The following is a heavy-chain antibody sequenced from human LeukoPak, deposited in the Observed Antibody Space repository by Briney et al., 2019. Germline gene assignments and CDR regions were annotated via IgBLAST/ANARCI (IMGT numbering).Heavy chain of an antibody. D-gene: IGHD3-3*02. V-gene: IGHV1-2*02. J-gene: IGHJ4*02. Sequence: ASVKVSCKASGYTFTGYYMHWVRQAPGQGLEWMGWINPNSGGTNYAQKFQGRVTMTRDTSTTTVYMDLSSLTFEDTAVYYCARVDAASGTHFWDNWGQGTLVIVSS. CDR2: INPNSGGT. CDR3: ARVDAASGTHFWDN. CDR1: GYTFTGYY.